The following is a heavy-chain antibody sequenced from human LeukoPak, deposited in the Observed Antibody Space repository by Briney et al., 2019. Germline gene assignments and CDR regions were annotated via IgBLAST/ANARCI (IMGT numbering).Heavy chain of an antibody. CDR1: GHTFTGYY. D-gene: IGHD3-10*01. J-gene: IGHJ5*02. CDR3: ARDGSGSYYWNWFDP. V-gene: IGHV1-2*02. CDR2: INPNSGGT. Sequence: GASVKVSCKASGHTFTGYYMHWVRQAPGQGLEWMGWINPNSGGTNYAQKFQGRVTMTRDTSISTAYMELSRLRSDDTAVYYCARDGSGSYYWNWFDPWGQGTLVTVSS.